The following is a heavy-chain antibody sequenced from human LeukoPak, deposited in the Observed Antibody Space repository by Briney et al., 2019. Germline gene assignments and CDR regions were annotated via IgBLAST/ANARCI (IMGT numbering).Heavy chain of an antibody. Sequence: GGSLRLSCAASGFTSSSYWMSWVRQAPGKGLEWVANIKQDGSEKYYVDSVKGRFTISRDNAKNSLYLQMNSLRAEDTAVYYCARDTAAMVRGVIIDNWFDPWGQGTLVTVSS. J-gene: IGHJ5*02. D-gene: IGHD3-10*01. CDR1: GFTSSSYW. CDR2: IKQDGSEK. CDR3: ARDTAAMVRGVIIDNWFDP. V-gene: IGHV3-7*04.